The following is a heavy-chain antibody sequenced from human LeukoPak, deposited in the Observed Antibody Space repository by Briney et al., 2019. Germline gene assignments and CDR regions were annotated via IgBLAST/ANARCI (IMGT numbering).Heavy chain of an antibody. J-gene: IGHJ6*02. D-gene: IGHD3-3*01. Sequence: GGSLRLSCAASGFTFSTYSMSWVRQAPGKGLEWVSYISSSGSTIYYADSVKGRFTISRDNAKNSLYLQMNSLRDEDTAVYYCARDDAYYDFWSGSYYYYYGMDVWGQGTTVTVSS. V-gene: IGHV3-48*02. CDR3: ARDDAYYDFWSGSYYYYYGMDV. CDR2: ISSSGSTI. CDR1: GFTFSTYS.